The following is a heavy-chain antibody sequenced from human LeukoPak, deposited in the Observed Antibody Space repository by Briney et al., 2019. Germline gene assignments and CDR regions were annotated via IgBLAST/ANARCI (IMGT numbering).Heavy chain of an antibody. CDR2: IYDSGST. CDR3: ARGRPDFWTNFYTYFFDS. J-gene: IGHJ4*02. D-gene: IGHD3/OR15-3a*01. Sequence: SQTLSLTCTVSGGAISSGDYYWSWIRQPPGKGLEWIGSIYDSGSTYYNPSLKSRVTISVDTSKNQFSLKLSSVTAADTAIYYCARGRPDFWTNFYTYFFDSWGQGTLVTVSS. V-gene: IGHV4-39*07. CDR1: GGAISSGDYY.